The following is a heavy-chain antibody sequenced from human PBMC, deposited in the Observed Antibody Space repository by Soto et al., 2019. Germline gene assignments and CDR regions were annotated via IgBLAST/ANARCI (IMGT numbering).Heavy chain of an antibody. Sequence: QVQLVQSGAEVKKPGSSVKVSCKASGGTFSSYTISWVRQAPGQGLEWMGRIITILGIANFAQKFQCRVTITADKSTSTAYMELSSLRSEDTALYYCASTITIPWGQGTMVTVSS. CDR1: GGTFSSYT. V-gene: IGHV1-69*02. D-gene: IGHD2-21*01. CDR2: IITILGIA. J-gene: IGHJ3*01. CDR3: ASTITIP.